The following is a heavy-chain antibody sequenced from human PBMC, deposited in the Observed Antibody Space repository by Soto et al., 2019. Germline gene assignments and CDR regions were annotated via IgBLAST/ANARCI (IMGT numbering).Heavy chain of an antibody. Sequence: QVQLVQSGGGLVKPGESLRLSCATSGLTFSDYYMSWIRHAPGKGLESLSYISGSSSDIKYADSVQGRFTISRDNAKKSVYLQMNSMRADDTAVYYCATGPRRLSDWGQGTPVIVSP. J-gene: IGHJ4*02. CDR2: ISGSSSDI. CDR1: GLTFSDYY. V-gene: IGHV3-11*05. CDR3: ATGPRRLSD. D-gene: IGHD3-3*01.